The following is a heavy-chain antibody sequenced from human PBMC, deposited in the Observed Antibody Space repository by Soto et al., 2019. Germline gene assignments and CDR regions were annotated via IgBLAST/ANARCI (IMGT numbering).Heavy chain of an antibody. Sequence: SVKVSCKASGGTFSSYAISWLRQSPGQGLEWMGGIIPIFGTANYAQKFQGRVTITADESTSTAYMELSSLRSEDTAVYYCASSGSYPRTRLDYWGQGTLVTVSS. J-gene: IGHJ4*02. CDR2: IIPIFGTA. V-gene: IGHV1-69*13. D-gene: IGHD1-26*01. CDR3: ASSGSYPRTRLDY. CDR1: GGTFSSYA.